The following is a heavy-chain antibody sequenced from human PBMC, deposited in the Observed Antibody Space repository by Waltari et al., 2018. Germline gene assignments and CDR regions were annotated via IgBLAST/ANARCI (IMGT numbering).Heavy chain of an antibody. J-gene: IGHJ2*01. Sequence: QVQLQQSGPGLVKPSQTLSLTCTVSGGSISTGSHCRNWIRQPAGKGLEWIGRIHTSGGNKYNPSLKSRVTISVDTSQNQFSLNLNSVTAADTALYFCARDSLETGDPWFFDLWGRGTLVTVSS. V-gene: IGHV4-61*02. CDR3: ARDSLETGDPWFFDL. D-gene: IGHD7-27*01. CDR2: IHTSGGN. CDR1: GGSISTGSHC.